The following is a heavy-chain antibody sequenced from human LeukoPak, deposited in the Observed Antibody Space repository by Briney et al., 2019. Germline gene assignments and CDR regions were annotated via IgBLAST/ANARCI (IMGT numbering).Heavy chain of an antibody. CDR2: IRSMAHGGTT. D-gene: IGHD3-10*01. J-gene: IGHJ4*02. CDR3: ARGAMVRGANY. CDR1: GFAFGDYG. Sequence: PGGSLRLSCTASGFAFGDYGMTWVRQAPGKGLEWVSFIRSMAHGGTTEYAASVKGRFTISRDDSKGIAYLQMSSLKTGDTAVYYCARGAMVRGANYWGQGALVTVSS. V-gene: IGHV3-49*04.